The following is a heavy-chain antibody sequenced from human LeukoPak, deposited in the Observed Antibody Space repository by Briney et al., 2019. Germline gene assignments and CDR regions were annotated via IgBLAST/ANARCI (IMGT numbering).Heavy chain of an antibody. CDR3: ARSTSHYYYYYMDV. J-gene: IGHJ6*03. CDR2: IRYNAGDK. Sequence: GGSLRLSCAASGFIFSYYGMHWVRQAPGKGLEWVAFIRYNAGDKFYADSVKGRFTISRDNSKNTLYLQMNSLRADDTAVYYCARSTSHYYYYYMDVWGKGTTVTISS. V-gene: IGHV3-30*02. CDR1: GFIFSYYG.